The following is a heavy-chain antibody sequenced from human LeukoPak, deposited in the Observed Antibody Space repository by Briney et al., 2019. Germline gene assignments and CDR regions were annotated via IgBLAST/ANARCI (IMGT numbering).Heavy chain of an antibody. CDR1: GFTFSSYG. CDR2: IWYDGSNK. CDR3: AKGGIVEPY. V-gene: IGHV3-33*06. D-gene: IGHD1-26*01. J-gene: IGHJ4*02. Sequence: GGSLRLSCAASGFTFSSYGTHWVRQAPGKGLEWVAVIWYDGSNKYYADSVKGRFTISRDNSKNTLYLQMNCLRAEDTAVYYCAKGGIVEPYWGQGTLVTVSS.